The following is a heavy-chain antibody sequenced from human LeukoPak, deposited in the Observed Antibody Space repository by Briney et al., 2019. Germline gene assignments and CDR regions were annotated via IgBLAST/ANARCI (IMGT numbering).Heavy chain of an antibody. D-gene: IGHD4-17*01. V-gene: IGHV3-21*01. CDR2: ISSGSSAI. Sequence: GGSLRLSCAASGFTFSNAWMTWVRQAPGKGLEWVSIISSGSSAIFSADALKGRFTISRDDAKNLLYLDMNSLRAEDTAVYYCARGHTAVTRHFDFWGQGTLVTVSS. J-gene: IGHJ4*02. CDR1: GFTFSNAW. CDR3: ARGHTAVTRHFDF.